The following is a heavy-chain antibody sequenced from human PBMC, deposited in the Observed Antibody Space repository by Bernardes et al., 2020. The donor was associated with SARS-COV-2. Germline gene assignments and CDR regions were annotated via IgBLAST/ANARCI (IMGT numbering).Heavy chain of an antibody. CDR1: GGSISSGGYY. V-gene: IGHV4-31*03. CDR2: IYHSGTT. J-gene: IGHJ6*02. Sequence: SETLSLTCTVSGGSISSGGYYWTWIRQRPGKGLEWLGYIYHSGTTYYNPSVRSRVTMSVDTSKKQFSLKVSSVTAADTAVYYCARQYGPGSYHYDMDVWGQGTTVTVSS. CDR3: ARQYGPGSYHYDMDV. D-gene: IGHD4-17*01.